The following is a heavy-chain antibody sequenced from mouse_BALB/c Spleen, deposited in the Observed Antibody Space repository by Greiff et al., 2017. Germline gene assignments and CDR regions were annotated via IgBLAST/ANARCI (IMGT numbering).Heavy chain of an antibody. CDR1: GFTFSDYY. Sequence: EVNVVESGGGLVKPGGSLKLSCAASGFTFSDYYMYWVRQTPEKRLEWVASISSGGSTYYPDSVKGRFTISRDNARNILYLQMSSLRSEDTAMYYCARGGFITTVVAYYYAMDYWGQGTSVTVSS. J-gene: IGHJ4*01. CDR3: ARGGFITTVVAYYYAMDY. CDR2: ISSGGST. D-gene: IGHD1-1*01. V-gene: IGHV5-6-5*01.